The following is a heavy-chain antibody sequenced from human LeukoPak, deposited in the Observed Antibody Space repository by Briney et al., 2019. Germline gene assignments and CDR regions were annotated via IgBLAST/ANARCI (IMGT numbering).Heavy chain of an antibody. CDR1: GFTFSHYS. J-gene: IGHJ6*03. CDR3: ARVMMGATVTTFHYYCMDV. CDR2: ITSSSSHI. Sequence: GGSLRLSCAACGFTFSHYSIDWVRQAPGKGLERVASITSSSSHIYYADSVKGRFTISRDNAKDEVYLQMNSLRGEDTAIYYCARVMMGATVTTFHYYCMDVWGVGTAVTVSS. D-gene: IGHD4-11*01. V-gene: IGHV3-21*01.